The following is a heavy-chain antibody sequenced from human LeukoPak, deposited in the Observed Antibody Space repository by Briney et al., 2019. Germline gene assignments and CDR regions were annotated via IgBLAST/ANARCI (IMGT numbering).Heavy chain of an antibody. CDR1: GYTFTSYG. J-gene: IGHJ4*02. D-gene: IGHD3-22*01. CDR2: ISAYKGNT. CDR3: AGTADYGSGGYYYHSDY. Sequence: GASVKVSCKASGYTFTSYGISWVRQAPGHGLEWMGWISAYKGNTNYVQKLQGRVTMNTDTSTSTAYMEMRSLGSDATPVYYCAGTADYGSGGYYYHSDYWGQGTLVTVSS. V-gene: IGHV1-18*01.